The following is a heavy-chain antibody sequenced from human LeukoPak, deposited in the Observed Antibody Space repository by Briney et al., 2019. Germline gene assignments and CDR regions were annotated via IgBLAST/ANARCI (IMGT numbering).Heavy chain of an antibody. V-gene: IGHV3-21*01. Sequence: GGSLRLSCAASGFMFSSYTMNWVRQAPGKGLEWVSSISYDSAYIYYADSVKGRFTISRDNAKNSLYLQMNTLRAEDTAVYYCSRDLYCSPIYCTDAFGFWGQGTIVIASS. CDR1: GFMFSSYT. CDR2: ISYDSAYI. J-gene: IGHJ3*01. CDR3: SRDLYCSPIYCTDAFGF. D-gene: IGHD2-15*01.